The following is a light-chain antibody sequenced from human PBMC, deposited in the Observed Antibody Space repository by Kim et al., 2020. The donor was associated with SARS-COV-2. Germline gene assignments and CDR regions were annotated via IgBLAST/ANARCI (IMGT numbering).Light chain of an antibody. J-gene: IGKJ5*01. CDR2: GAS. CDR3: LQHNTYPIT. CDR1: ENIRND. V-gene: IGKV1-17*01. Sequence: GSVGDRVTITCRASENIRNDLGWYQQNPGRAPKRLIYGASSLQSGVPSRCSGSGSGTEFTLTISSLQTEDFATYFCLQHNTYPITFGQGTRLEIK.